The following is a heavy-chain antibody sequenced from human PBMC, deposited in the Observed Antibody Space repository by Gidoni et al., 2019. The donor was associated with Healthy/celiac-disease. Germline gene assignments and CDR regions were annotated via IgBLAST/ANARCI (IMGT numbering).Heavy chain of an antibody. CDR2: ISSSSSYI. Sequence: EVQLVESGGGLVKPGGSLRLSCAASGFAFSSYSMNWVRQAPGKGLEWVSSISSSSSYIYYADSVKGRFTISRDNAKNSLYLQMNSLRAEDTAVYYCARIKHSDILTGGAFDIWGQGTMVTVSS. CDR1: GFAFSSYS. CDR3: ARIKHSDILTGGAFDI. J-gene: IGHJ3*02. D-gene: IGHD3-9*01. V-gene: IGHV3-21*01.